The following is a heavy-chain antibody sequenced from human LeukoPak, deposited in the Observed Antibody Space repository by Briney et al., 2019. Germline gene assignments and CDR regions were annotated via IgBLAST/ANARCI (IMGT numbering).Heavy chain of an antibody. D-gene: IGHD3-10*02. Sequence: SQTLSLTCAISGDSVSSKSAAWNRIRQSPSRGLEWLGRAYYRSKWFTDSAVSVKSRITINPDTSKNQFSLYLNSMTPENTAVYYCARTTFTTYVNWFDPWGQGTLVTVSS. J-gene: IGHJ5*02. V-gene: IGHV6-1*01. CDR3: ARTTFTTYVNWFDP. CDR2: AYYRSKWFT. CDR1: GDSVSSKSAA.